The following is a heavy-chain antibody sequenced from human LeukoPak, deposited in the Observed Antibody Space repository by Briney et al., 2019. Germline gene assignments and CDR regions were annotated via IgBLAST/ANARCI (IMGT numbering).Heavy chain of an antibody. CDR3: ARYQVDVIVVDPRPGAFDI. J-gene: IGHJ3*02. CDR2: IYTSGST. D-gene: IGHD3-22*01. Sequence: SETLSLTCTVSGGSISSGSYYWSWIRQPAGKGLEWIGRIYTSGSTNYNPSLKSRVTISVDTSKNQFSLKLSSVTAADTAVYYCARYQVDVIVVDPRPGAFDIWGQGTMVTVSS. CDR1: GGSISSGSYY. V-gene: IGHV4-61*02.